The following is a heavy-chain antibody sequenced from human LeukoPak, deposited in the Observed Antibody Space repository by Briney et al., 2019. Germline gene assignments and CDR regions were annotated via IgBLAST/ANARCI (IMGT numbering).Heavy chain of an antibody. D-gene: IGHD2-8*01. CDR1: GYTFTGYY. J-gene: IGHJ6*02. CDR2: IIPIFGTA. Sequence: SVKVSCKASGYTFTGYYMHWVRQAPGQGLEWMGGIIPIFGTANYAQKFQGRVTITTDESTSTAYMELRSLRSEDTAVYYCARGNSRWSTPTSSYYYRMDVWGQGTTVAVSS. CDR3: ARGNSRWSTPTSSYYYRMDV. V-gene: IGHV1-69*05.